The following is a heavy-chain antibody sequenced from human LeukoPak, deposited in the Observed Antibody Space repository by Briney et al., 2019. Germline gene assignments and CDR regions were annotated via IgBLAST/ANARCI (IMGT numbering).Heavy chain of an antibody. Sequence: GGSLRLSCSASGFTFSTYWMSWVRQAPGKGLEWVANMKRDGSEIYYVDSVKGRFTISRDNAKNSLYLQMNSLRAEDTAVYYCARLCWGSQLAGFDSWGQGTLVTVSS. J-gene: IGHJ4*02. CDR3: ARLCWGSQLAGFDS. CDR1: GFTFSTYW. V-gene: IGHV3-7*01. D-gene: IGHD3-10*02. CDR2: MKRDGSEI.